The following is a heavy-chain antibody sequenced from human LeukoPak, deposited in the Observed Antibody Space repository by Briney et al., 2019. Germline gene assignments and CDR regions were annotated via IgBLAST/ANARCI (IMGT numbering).Heavy chain of an antibody. V-gene: IGHV4-39*01. D-gene: IGHD3-22*01. CDR1: GGSISSSTYY. CDR3: ASSYDSSGYYDAFDI. J-gene: IGHJ3*02. Sequence: SETLSLTCAVSGGSISSSTYYWGWIRQPPGKGLEWIGSINYSGSTFYNPSLKSRVTISVDTSKNQFSLILSSVTAADTAVYYCASSYDSSGYYDAFDIWGQGTMVTVSS. CDR2: INYSGST.